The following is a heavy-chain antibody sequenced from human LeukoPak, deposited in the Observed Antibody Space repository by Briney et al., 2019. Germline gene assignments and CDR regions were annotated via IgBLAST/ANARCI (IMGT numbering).Heavy chain of an antibody. D-gene: IGHD6-13*01. CDR1: EFTFSTYG. CDR2: ISYDGSYK. Sequence: GGSLRLSCAASEFTFSTYGMHWVRQAPGKGLEWVAVISYDGSYKFYADSVKGRFTISRDNSKSTLYLQMNSLRAEDTAVYYCAGSSSWYYFKYWGQGTLVTVSS. CDR3: AGSSSWYYFKY. V-gene: IGHV3-30*03. J-gene: IGHJ4*02.